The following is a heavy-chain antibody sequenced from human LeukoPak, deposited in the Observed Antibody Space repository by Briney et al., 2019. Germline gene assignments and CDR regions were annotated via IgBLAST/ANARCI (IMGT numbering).Heavy chain of an antibody. V-gene: IGHV1-3*01. J-gene: IGHJ6*04. CDR1: GYTFTSYA. Sequence: ASVKVSCKASGYTFTSYAMHWVRQAPGQRLEWMGWINARNGNTKYSQKFQGRVTITRDTSASTAYMELSSLRCEDTAVYYCARDGMDVWGKGTTVTVSS. CDR2: INARNGNT. CDR3: ARDGMDV.